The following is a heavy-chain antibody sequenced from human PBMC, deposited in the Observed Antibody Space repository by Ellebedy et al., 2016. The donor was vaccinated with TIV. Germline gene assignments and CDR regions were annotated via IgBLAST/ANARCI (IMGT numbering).Heavy chain of an antibody. CDR1: GFTFSPYS. Sequence: PGGSLRLSCAASGFTFSPYSMKWVRQAPGKGLEWVADISYAGSTKYADSVKGRFTISRDNSNNTLYLQMNSLRAEDTAVYYRARGLISGYYAGHAFDIWGQGTMVTVSS. J-gene: IGHJ3*02. CDR3: ARGLISGYYAGHAFDI. CDR2: ISYAGSTK. D-gene: IGHD3-22*01. V-gene: IGHV3-30-3*01.